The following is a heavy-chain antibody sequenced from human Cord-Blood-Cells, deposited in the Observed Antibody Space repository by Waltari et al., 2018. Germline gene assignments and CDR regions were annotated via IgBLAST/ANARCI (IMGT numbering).Heavy chain of an antibody. CDR1: GFHFSSYA. V-gene: IGHV3-30-3*01. Sequence: QVQLVESGGGVVQPGRSLRLSCAAAGFHFSSYAMHWVRQAPGKGLEWVAVISYDGSNKYYADSVKGRFTISRDNSKNTLYLQMNSLRAEDTAVYYCARDCKKGGRYYYGMDVWGQGTTVTVSS. CDR3: ARDCKKGGRYYYGMDV. J-gene: IGHJ6*02. D-gene: IGHD2-15*01. CDR2: ISYDGSNK.